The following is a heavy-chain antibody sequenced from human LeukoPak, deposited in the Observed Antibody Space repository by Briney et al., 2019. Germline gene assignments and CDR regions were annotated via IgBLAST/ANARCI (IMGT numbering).Heavy chain of an antibody. V-gene: IGHV4-59*08. CDR3: ARVLELRAFDY. CDR1: GGSISVYY. Sequence: SETLSLTCTVSGGSISVYYWSWIRQPPGKGLEWIGYIYYSGSTNYNPSLKSRVTISVDTSKNQFSLKLSSVTAADTAVYYCARVLELRAFDYWGQGTLVTVSS. D-gene: IGHD1-7*01. J-gene: IGHJ4*02. CDR2: IYYSGST.